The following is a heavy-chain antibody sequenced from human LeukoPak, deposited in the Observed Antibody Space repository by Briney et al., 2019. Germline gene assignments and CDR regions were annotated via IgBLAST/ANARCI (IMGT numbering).Heavy chain of an antibody. CDR1: GFTFSRYW. D-gene: IGHD4-23*01. J-gene: IGHJ4*02. Sequence: VRSLRLSCVASGFTFSRYWMSWVRQAPGKGLEWVAHINQDGSEKYYVDSVKGRLTISRGNSKNSLYLQMSSLRAEDTAVYYCATDPRPDSGNFLGFEYWGQGTLVTVS. CDR2: INQDGSEK. CDR3: ATDPRPDSGNFLGFEY. V-gene: IGHV3-7*01.